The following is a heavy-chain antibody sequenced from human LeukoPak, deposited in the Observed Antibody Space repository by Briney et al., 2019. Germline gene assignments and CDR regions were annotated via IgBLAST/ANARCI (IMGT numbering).Heavy chain of an antibody. V-gene: IGHV3-74*01. CDR3: AREHDYSNHFDY. CDR1: AFTFSSYW. D-gene: IGHD4-11*01. J-gene: IGHJ4*02. CDR2: INSDGSST. Sequence: PGGSLRLSCAATAFTFSSYWMHWVRQAPGKGLVWVSRINSDGSSTSYADSVKGRFTIPRDNAKNTLYLQMNSLRAEDTAVYYCAREHDYSNHFDYWGQGTLVTGSS.